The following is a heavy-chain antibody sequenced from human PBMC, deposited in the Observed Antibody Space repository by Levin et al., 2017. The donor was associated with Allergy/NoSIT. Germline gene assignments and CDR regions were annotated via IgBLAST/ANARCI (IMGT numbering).Heavy chain of an antibody. V-gene: IGHV3-15*01. Sequence: GGSLRLSCAASGFTLSNVWMSWVRQAPGKGLEWVGRIKSKSDGGSTDYAAPVKGRFTISRDDSKNTLSLQMTSLKTEDTAVYYCATEIPNTYYYESSGFDYWGQGTLVTVSS. D-gene: IGHD3-22*01. CDR1: GFTLSNVW. CDR2: IKSKSDGGST. J-gene: IGHJ4*02. CDR3: ATEIPNTYYYESSGFDY.